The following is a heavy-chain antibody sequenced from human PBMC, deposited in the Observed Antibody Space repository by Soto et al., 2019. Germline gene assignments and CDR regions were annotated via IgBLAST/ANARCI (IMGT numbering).Heavy chain of an antibody. CDR1: GYTFTSYD. V-gene: IGHV1-8*01. J-gene: IGHJ4*02. D-gene: IGHD3-10*01. Sequence: ASVKVSCKASGYTFTSYDINWVRQATGQGLEWMGWMNPNSGNTGYAQKFQGRVTMTRNTSISTAYMELSSLRSEDTAVYYCARFSFSKLGRADYWGQGTLVTVSS. CDR3: ARFSFSKLGRADY. CDR2: MNPNSGNT.